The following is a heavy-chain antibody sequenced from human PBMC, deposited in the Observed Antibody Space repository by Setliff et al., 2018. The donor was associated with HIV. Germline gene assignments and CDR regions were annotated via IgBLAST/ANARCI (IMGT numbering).Heavy chain of an antibody. J-gene: IGHJ6*03. V-gene: IGHV3-7*03. CDR2: IRQDGDVK. CDR1: GFTFSAYW. CDR3: TRGNGDYVQLYYYYMDV. Sequence: GGSLRLSCAASGFTFSAYWMSWVRQAPGKGLEWVANIRQDGDVKYYVDSLKGRFSISRDNAKNSLYLQMNSLRAEDTAMYYCTRGNGDYVQLYYYYMDVWGKGTTVTVSS. D-gene: IGHD4-17*01.